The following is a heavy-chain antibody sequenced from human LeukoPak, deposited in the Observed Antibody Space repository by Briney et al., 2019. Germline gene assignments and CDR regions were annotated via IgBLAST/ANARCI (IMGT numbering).Heavy chain of an antibody. CDR2: INHSGST. CDR3: ARRATIFGVVMAFDI. CDR1: GGFFSGYY. V-gene: IGHV4-34*01. Sequence: SETLSLTCAVYGGFFSGYYWSWIRQPPGKGLEWIGEINHSGSTNYNPSLKSRVTISVDTSKNQFSLKLSSVTAADTAAYYCARRATIFGVVMAFDIWGQGTMVTVSS. D-gene: IGHD3-3*01. J-gene: IGHJ3*02.